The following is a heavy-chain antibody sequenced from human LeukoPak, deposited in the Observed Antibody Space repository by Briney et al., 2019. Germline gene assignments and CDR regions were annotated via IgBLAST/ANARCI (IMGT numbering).Heavy chain of an antibody. D-gene: IGHD6-19*01. V-gene: IGHV4-4*09. CDR2: IYTSGST. CDR1: GGSISSYY. Sequence: SETLSLTCTVSGGSISSYYWSWIRQPPGKGLEWIGYIYTSGSTNYTPSLKSRATISVETSMNQFSLKLSCVTSAATAVYYCARLITSGAAVAGIDYWGQGTLVTVSS. CDR3: ARLITSGAAVAGIDY. J-gene: IGHJ4*02.